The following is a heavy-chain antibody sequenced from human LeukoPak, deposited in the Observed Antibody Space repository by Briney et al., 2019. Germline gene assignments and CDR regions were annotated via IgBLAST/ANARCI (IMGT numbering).Heavy chain of an antibody. Sequence: PSETLSLTCTVSGGSVSSGSHYWTWIRQPAGKGLEWIGRVHIRESPAYNPSLKSRVTMSLDTSKNQFSLKLTSVIAADTAVYYCAGESASAWVTGGTFDYWGQGILVTVSS. J-gene: IGHJ4*02. CDR2: VHIRESP. CDR1: GGSVSSGSHY. CDR3: AGESASAWVTGGTFDY. D-gene: IGHD2-8*02. V-gene: IGHV4-61*02.